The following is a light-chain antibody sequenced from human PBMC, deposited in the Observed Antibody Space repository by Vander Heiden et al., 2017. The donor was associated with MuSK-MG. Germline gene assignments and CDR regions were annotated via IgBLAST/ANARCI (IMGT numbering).Light chain of an antibody. J-gene: IGKJ2*01. V-gene: IGKV3-15*01. Sequence: EIVMTQSPATLSVSPGERATLSCRASQSVSSNLAWYQQKPGQAPRLLIYGASTRATGIPARFSGSGYGTEFTLTISSRQSEDFAVYYCQQHKNWPPNTFGQGTKLEIK. CDR1: QSVSSN. CDR2: GAS. CDR3: QQHKNWPPNT.